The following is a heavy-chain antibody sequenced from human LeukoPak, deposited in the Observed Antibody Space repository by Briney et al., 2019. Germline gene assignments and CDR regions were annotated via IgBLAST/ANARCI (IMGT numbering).Heavy chain of an antibody. D-gene: IGHD6-19*01. V-gene: IGHV4-59*01. CDR2: IYYSGST. CDR1: GGSISSYY. J-gene: IGHJ4*02. Sequence: SETLSLTCTVSGGSISSYYWSWIRQPPGKGLEWIGYIYYSGSTNYNPSLKSRVTISVDTSKNQFSLKLSSVTAADTAVYYCARGGAVAGWDYFDYWGQGTPVTVSS. CDR3: ARGGAVAGWDYFDY.